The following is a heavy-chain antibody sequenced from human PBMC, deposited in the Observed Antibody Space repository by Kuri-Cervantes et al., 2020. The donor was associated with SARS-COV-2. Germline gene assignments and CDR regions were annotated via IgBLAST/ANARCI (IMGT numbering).Heavy chain of an antibody. V-gene: IGHV3-48*03. J-gene: IGHJ5*02. CDR2: ISSSGSTI. Sequence: GGSLRSSCAASGFTLSSYEMNWVRQAPGKGLEGFSYISSSGSTIYYADSVKGRFTISRDNAKNSLYQQMNSLRAEDTAVYYCAPPVGGNSVPSTWGQGTMVTVSS. CDR3: APPVGGNSVPST. CDR1: GFTLSSYE. D-gene: IGHD4-23*01.